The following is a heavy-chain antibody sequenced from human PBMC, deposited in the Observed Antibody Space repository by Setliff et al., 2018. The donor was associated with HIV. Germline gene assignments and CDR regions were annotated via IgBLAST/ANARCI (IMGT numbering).Heavy chain of an antibody. CDR2: IIPLLGTP. Sequence: SVKVSCKASGGSFRNYAINWVRQAPGQGLEWMGGIIPLLGTPNYAHKFQGRVTITADKYSSTVYMELSSLRSEDSAVFYCARDRSGIAVAAPDALDVWGQGTMVTVSS. V-gene: IGHV1-69*06. D-gene: IGHD6-19*01. J-gene: IGHJ3*01. CDR3: ARDRSGIAVAAPDALDV. CDR1: GGSFRNYA.